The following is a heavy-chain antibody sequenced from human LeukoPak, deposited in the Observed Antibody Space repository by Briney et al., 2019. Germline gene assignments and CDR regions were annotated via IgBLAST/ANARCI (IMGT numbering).Heavy chain of an antibody. Sequence: ASVKVSCKASGYTFTSYDINWVRQATGQGLEWMGWMNPNSGNTGYAQKFQGRVTMTRNTSISTAYMELSSLRSEDTAVYYCARDMRGIVATPNWFDPWGQGTLVTVSS. CDR2: MNPNSGNT. CDR3: ARDMRGIVATPNWFDP. D-gene: IGHD5-12*01. CDR1: GYTFTSYD. V-gene: IGHV1-8*01. J-gene: IGHJ5*02.